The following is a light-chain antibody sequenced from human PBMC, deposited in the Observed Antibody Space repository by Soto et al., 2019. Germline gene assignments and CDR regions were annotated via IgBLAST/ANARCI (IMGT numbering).Light chain of an antibody. J-gene: IGKJ2*01. V-gene: IGKV1-33*01. CDR1: QDISNY. CDR3: HQSYSTPNT. CDR2: DAS. Sequence: DIQMTQSPSSLSASVGDRVTITCQASQDISNYLNWYQQKPGKAPKLLIYDASNLETGVPSRFSGSGSGTDFTFTISSLQPEDIATYYCHQSYSTPNTFGQGTKVEIK.